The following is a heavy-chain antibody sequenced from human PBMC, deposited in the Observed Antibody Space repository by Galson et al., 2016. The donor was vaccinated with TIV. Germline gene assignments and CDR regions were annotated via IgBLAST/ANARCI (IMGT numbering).Heavy chain of an antibody. CDR2: ISNTGSFK. D-gene: IGHD3-16*01. Sequence: SLRLSCAASGFIVDDNYMTWIRQAPGKGLEWVSSISNTGSFKHYPDSLKGQFTISRDNAKNSVFLQMNSLRAEDTAVYYCARDHPQGWGFDCWGQGTLVTVSS. CDR1: GFIVDDNY. V-gene: IGHV3-11*06. J-gene: IGHJ4*02. CDR3: ARDHPQGWGFDC.